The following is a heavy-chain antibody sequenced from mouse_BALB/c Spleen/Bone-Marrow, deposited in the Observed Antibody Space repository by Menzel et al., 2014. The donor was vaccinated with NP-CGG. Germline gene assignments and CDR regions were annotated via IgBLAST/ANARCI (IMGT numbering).Heavy chain of an antibody. CDR1: GYAFTNYL. V-gene: IGHV1-54*01. CDR3: ARPLLRLQNAMDY. D-gene: IGHD1-2*01. CDR2: INPGSGGT. Sequence: VQLQQSGTELVRPGTSVKVSCKASGYAFTNYLIEWVKQRPGQGLEWIGVINPGSGGTNYNEKFKGKAILTADKSSSTAYMQLSSLTSDDSAVYFCARPLLRLQNAMDYWGQGTSVTVSS. J-gene: IGHJ4*01.